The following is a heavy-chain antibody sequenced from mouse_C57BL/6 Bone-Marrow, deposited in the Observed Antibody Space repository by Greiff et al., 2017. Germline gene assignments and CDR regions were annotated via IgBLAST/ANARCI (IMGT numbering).Heavy chain of an antibody. V-gene: IGHV5-4*01. CDR2: ISDGGSYT. CDR3: ARDLTTVVEDY. Sequence: EVKVVESGGGLVKPGGSLKLSCAASGFTFSSYAMSWVRQTPEKRLEWVATISDGGSYTYYPDNVKGRFTISRDNAKNNLYLQMSHLKSEDTAMYYCARDLTTVVEDYWGQGTSVTVSS. J-gene: IGHJ4*01. D-gene: IGHD1-1*01. CDR1: GFTFSSYA.